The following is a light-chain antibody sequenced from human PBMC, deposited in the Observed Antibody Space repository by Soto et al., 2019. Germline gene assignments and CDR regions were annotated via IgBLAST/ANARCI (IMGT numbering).Light chain of an antibody. CDR3: SSYAGNTKGV. CDR2: EVS. CDR1: SSDVGGYDY. J-gene: IGLJ1*01. Sequence: QSSPTQPPSPSGAPGQSVTLSCPGTSSDVGGYDYVSWYQQHPGKAPKLMIFEVSKRPSGVPDRFSGSKSGNTASLTVSGLQAEDEADYYCSSYAGNTKGVFGTGTKVTVL. V-gene: IGLV2-8*01.